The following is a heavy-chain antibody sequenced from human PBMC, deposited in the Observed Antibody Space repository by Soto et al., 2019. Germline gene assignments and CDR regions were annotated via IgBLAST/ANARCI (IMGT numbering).Heavy chain of an antibody. CDR2: ISSSSSYI. CDR3: ARDDYPYYDDSSGYHFDY. D-gene: IGHD3-22*01. J-gene: IGHJ4*02. V-gene: IGHV3-21*01. CDR1: GFTFSSYS. Sequence: GGSLRLACAAFGFTFSSYSMNCVRQAPEKGLEWVSSISSSSSYIYYADSVKGRFTISRDNAKNSLYLQMNSLRAEDTAVYYCARDDYPYYDDSSGYHFDYWGQGALVTVS.